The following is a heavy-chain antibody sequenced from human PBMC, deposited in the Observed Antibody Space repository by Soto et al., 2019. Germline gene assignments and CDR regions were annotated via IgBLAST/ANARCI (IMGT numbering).Heavy chain of an antibody. Sequence: QVQLVESGGGVVQPGRSLRLSCAASGFTFSSYGMHWVRQAPGKGLEWVAVISYDGSNKYYADSVKGRFTISRDNSKNTLYLQMNSLRAEDTAVYYCAKDREMRSTLGPNWCGSWGQGTPVTVAS. CDR2: ISYDGSNK. CDR3: AKDREMRSTLGPNWCGS. J-gene: IGHJ5*01. D-gene: IGHD3-16*01. V-gene: IGHV3-30*18. CDR1: GFTFSSYG.